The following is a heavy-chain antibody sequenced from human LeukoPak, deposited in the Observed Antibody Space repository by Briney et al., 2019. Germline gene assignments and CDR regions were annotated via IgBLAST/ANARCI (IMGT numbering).Heavy chain of an antibody. D-gene: IGHD2-2*03. CDR1: GFRVSVNY. Sequence: GGSLRLSCAASGFRVSVNYMTWVRQPPGKGLEWVSLIYSDDSTHYAGFVKGRFTISRDNSKNTVYLQMNSLRVDDTAVYYCMDMTAGWGQGTLVTVSS. J-gene: IGHJ4*02. CDR3: MDMTAG. V-gene: IGHV3-66*02. CDR2: IYSDDST.